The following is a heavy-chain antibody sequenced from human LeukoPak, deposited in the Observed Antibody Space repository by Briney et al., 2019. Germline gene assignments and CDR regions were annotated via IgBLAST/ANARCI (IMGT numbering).Heavy chain of an antibody. CDR3: AELAITMIGGV. Sequence: GGSLRLSCAASGFTFSSYAMSWVRQAPGKGLEWVSYISSSGSTIYYADSVKGRFTISRDNAKNSLYLQMNSLRAEDTAVYYCAELAITMIGGVWGKGTTVTISS. J-gene: IGHJ6*04. CDR1: GFTFSSYA. V-gene: IGHV3-48*03. D-gene: IGHD3-10*02. CDR2: ISSSGSTI.